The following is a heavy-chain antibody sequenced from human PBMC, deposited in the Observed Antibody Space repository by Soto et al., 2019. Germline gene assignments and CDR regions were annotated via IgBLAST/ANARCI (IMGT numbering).Heavy chain of an antibody. D-gene: IGHD2-8*02. CDR1: GGSLSGYY. J-gene: IGHJ4*02. CDR3: ARDKITGLFDY. CDR2: INHSGST. V-gene: IGHV4-34*01. Sequence: SETLSLTCAVYGGSLSGYYWTWIRQPPGTGLEWIGEINHSGSTNYNPSLKSRVTISVDTSKNQFSLKLTSVTAADTAVYYCARDKITGLFDYWGQGTLVTGSS.